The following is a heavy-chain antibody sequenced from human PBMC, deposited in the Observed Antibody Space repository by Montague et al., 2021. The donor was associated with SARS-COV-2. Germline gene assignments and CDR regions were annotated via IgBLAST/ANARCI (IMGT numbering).Heavy chain of an antibody. CDR2: INYSGST. D-gene: IGHD3-22*01. Sequence: ETLSLTCTVSGGPISSSSYYWGWNRQPQGQGLEWIGCINYSGSTYYTLSLKSRVSISVDTSENQLSLKLSSVTAADTAVYYCAGHYYDSSGYYSPWYFDLWGRGTLVTVSS. V-gene: IGHV4-39*01. J-gene: IGHJ2*01. CDR3: AGHYYDSSGYYSPWYFDL. CDR1: GGPISSSSYY.